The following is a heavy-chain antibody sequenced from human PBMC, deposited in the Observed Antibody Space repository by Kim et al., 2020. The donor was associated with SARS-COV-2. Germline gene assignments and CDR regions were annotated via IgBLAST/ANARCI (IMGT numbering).Heavy chain of an antibody. Sequence: SETLSLTCTVSGVSISSGTFYWSWIRQHPGKDLEWIGYIYNTGSTYYNPSLKSRVTILVDTSKNQFSLKLNSVTVADTAVYHCARGYCSGGNCYSGDWYHWFDPWGQGTLVTVSS. V-gene: IGHV4-31*03. CDR2: IYNTGST. CDR1: GVSISSGTFY. CDR3: ARGYCSGGNCYSGDWYHWFDP. D-gene: IGHD2-15*01. J-gene: IGHJ5*02.